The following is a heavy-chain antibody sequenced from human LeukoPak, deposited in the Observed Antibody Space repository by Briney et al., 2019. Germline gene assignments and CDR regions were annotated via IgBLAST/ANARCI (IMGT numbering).Heavy chain of an antibody. CDR3: VLQHHLYGMDV. CDR1: GFTFSSYW. CDR2: IKQDGSEK. Sequence: PGGSLRLSCAASGFTFSSYWMSWVRQAPGKGLEWVANIKQDGSEKYYVDSVKGRFTISRDNAKNSLYLQMNSLRAEDMAVYYCVLQHHLYGMDVWGQGTTVTVSS. J-gene: IGHJ6*02. D-gene: IGHD4-11*01. V-gene: IGHV3-7*01.